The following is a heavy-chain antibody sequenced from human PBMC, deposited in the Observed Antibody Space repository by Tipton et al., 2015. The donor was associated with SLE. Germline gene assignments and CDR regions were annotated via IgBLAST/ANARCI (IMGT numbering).Heavy chain of an antibody. CDR1: GGSFSGYY. Sequence: TLSLTCAVYGGSFSGYYWSWIRQPPGKGLEWIGEINHSGSTTYNPSLKSRITISVDRSKNQFSLKLSSVTAADTAVYYCARVTRGGDGFYFYAMDVWGQGTTVTVSS. V-gene: IGHV4-34*01. CDR2: INHSGST. D-gene: IGHD2-21*02. J-gene: IGHJ6*02. CDR3: ARVTRGGDGFYFYAMDV.